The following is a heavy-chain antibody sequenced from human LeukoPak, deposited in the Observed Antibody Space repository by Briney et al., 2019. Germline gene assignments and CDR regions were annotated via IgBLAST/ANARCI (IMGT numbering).Heavy chain of an antibody. Sequence: GGSLRLSCAASGFTFRSHWMHWVRRAPGGGLVWVSRLDTGGRTTTYADSVRGRFTISRDNAKDTLYLQMNSLRAEDTAVYYCASGLLMAGGTLDHWGRGTLVTVSS. V-gene: IGHV3-74*01. CDR2: LDTGGRTT. CDR3: ASGLLMAGGTLDH. J-gene: IGHJ4*02. D-gene: IGHD6-19*01. CDR1: GFTFRSHW.